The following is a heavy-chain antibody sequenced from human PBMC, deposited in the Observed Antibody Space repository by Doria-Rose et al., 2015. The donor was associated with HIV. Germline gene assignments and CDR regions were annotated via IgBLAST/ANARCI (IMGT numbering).Heavy chain of an antibody. Sequence: QVQLQESGAGLLKPSETLSLTCAVYGGSFSGYYWTWIRQPPGKGLEWIGEMSPSGGTDSTPSLRSRVTIPLDTSQYQVSLNLTSVTAADTALYFCARRGSMSSPPTYWGQGTMVTVSS. CDR1: GGSFSGYY. V-gene: IGHV4-34*01. CDR2: MSPSGGT. D-gene: IGHD2-2*01. CDR3: ARRGSMSSPPTY. J-gene: IGHJ4*02.